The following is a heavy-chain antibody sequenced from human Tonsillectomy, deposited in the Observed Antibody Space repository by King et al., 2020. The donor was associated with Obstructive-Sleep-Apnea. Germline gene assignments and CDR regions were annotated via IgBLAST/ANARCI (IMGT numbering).Heavy chain of an antibody. Sequence: VQLVESGAEVKKPGASVKVSCKASGYTFTSYDINWVRQATGQGLEWMGGMNPNSGNTGYAKKFQGRVTMTRNTPINTPYMELSSLRSEDTAVYYCARGGGQLEQLKEDYWGQGTLVTVSS. J-gene: IGHJ4*02. CDR2: MNPNSGNT. CDR3: ARGGGQLEQLKEDY. D-gene: IGHD1/OR15-1a*01. V-gene: IGHV1-8*01. CDR1: GYTFTSYD.